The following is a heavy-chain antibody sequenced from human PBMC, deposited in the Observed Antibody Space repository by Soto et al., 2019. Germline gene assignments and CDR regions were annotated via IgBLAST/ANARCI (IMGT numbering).Heavy chain of an antibody. J-gene: IGHJ4*02. Sequence: SLRLSCAASGFTFSSDWLHWVRQPPGKGLEWVSAMSGTTGNTYYADSVKGRFTISRDNSRNTLYLQMSSLRADDTAVYYCAKQMRYYGSGSYYGGVDYWGQGTLVTVSS. V-gene: IGHV3-23*01. D-gene: IGHD3-10*01. CDR2: MSGTTGNT. CDR3: AKQMRYYGSGSYYGGVDY. CDR1: GFTFSSDW.